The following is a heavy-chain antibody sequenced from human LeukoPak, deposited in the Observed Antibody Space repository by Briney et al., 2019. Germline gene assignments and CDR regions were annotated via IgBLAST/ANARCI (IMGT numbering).Heavy chain of an antibody. J-gene: IGHJ4*02. D-gene: IGHD3-22*01. CDR3: AKDGYYYDSSGTPGYFDY. CDR2: ISGSGGST. CDR1: GFTFSSYA. Sequence: QPGGSLRLSCAASGFTFSSYAMSWVRQAPGKGLEWVSAISGSGGSTYYADSVKGRFTISRDNSKNTLYLQMNSLRAEDTAVYYCAKDGYYYDSSGTPGYFDYWGQGTLVTVSS. V-gene: IGHV3-23*01.